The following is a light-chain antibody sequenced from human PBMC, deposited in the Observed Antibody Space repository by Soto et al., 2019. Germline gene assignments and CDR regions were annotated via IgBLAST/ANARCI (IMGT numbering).Light chain of an antibody. J-gene: IGLJ2*01. CDR3: SSYTSASTPLV. V-gene: IGLV2-14*01. CDR1: GSDVGGYNY. Sequence: QSVLTQPASVSGSPGQSITISCTGTGSDVGGYNYVSWYQQHPGKAPKVMIYDVSNRPSGVSKRFSGSKSGNTASLTISGLQAEDEADYYCSSYTSASTPLVFGGGTQLTVL. CDR2: DVS.